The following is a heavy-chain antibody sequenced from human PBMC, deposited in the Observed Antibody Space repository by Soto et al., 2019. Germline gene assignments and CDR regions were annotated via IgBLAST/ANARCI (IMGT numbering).Heavy chain of an antibody. CDR3: TSGGPDIVVVPAATYYYGMDV. J-gene: IGHJ6*02. D-gene: IGHD2-2*01. CDR2: IRSKANSYAT. CDR1: GLTFSGSA. V-gene: IGHV3-73*01. Sequence: GGSLRLSCAASGLTFSGSAMHWVRQASGKGLEWVGRIRSKANSYATAYAASVKGRFTISRDDSKNTAYLQMNSLKTEDTAVYYCTSGGPDIVVVPAATYYYGMDVWGQGTTVTVSS.